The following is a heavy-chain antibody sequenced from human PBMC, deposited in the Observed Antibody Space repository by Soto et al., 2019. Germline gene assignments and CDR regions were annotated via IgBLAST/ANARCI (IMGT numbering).Heavy chain of an antibody. V-gene: IGHV4-59*01. J-gene: IGHJ5*02. CDR1: AGSISDYY. D-gene: IGHD2-21*01. CDR3: ARRAVVAVTGSLDNWLDP. CDR2: IYYSGTT. Sequence: SETLSLTCTVSAGSISDYYWSWIRQPPGKGLECIAYIYYSGTTNYNPSLKSRVTISVDTSKNQFSLKVNSVTAADTAVYYCARRAVVAVTGSLDNWLDPWGQGILVTVSS.